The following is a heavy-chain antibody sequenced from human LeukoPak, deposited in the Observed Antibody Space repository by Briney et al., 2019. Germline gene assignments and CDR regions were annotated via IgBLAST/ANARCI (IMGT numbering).Heavy chain of an antibody. D-gene: IGHD5-12*01. CDR2: ITTGNSFL. V-gene: IGHV3-21*01. J-gene: IGHJ6*03. CDR1: GFTFSSYN. Sequence: GGSLRLSCAASGFTFSSYNVNWVRQAPGEGLEWVSSITTGNSFLYFADSVKGRFTISRDHANNSLYLQMNSLRADDTAVYYCARGAATRKSGFYYYYMDVWGKGTTVTVSS. CDR3: ARGAATRKSGFYYYYMDV.